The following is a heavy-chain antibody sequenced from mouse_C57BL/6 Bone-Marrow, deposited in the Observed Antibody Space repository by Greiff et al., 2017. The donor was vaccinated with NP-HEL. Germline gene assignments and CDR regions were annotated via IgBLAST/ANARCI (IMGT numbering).Heavy chain of an antibody. CDR3: AREGGNWRDPFDY. CDR1: GFTFSDYY. V-gene: IGHV5-16*01. CDR2: INYDGSST. J-gene: IGHJ2*01. D-gene: IGHD2-1*01. Sequence: EVKVVESEGGLVQPGSSMKLSCTASGFTFSDYYMAWVRQVPEKGLEWVANINYDGSSTYYLDSLKSRFIISRDNAKNILYLQMSSLKSEDTATYYCAREGGNWRDPFDYWGQGTTLTVSS.